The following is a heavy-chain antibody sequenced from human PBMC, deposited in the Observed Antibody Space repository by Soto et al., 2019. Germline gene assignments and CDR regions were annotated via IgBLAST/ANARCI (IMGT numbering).Heavy chain of an antibody. J-gene: IGHJ4*02. CDR1: GYTFTSYG. Sequence: ASVKVSCKASGYTFTSYGISWVLQAPGQGLEWMGWISAYNGNTNYAQKLQGRVTMTTDTSTSTAYMELRSLRSDDTAVYYCARVPTAPSGYDLPNTVPPTSAEIDYWGQGTLVTVSS. CDR3: ARVPTAPSGYDLPNTVPPTSAEIDY. D-gene: IGHD5-12*01. V-gene: IGHV1-18*01. CDR2: ISAYNGNT.